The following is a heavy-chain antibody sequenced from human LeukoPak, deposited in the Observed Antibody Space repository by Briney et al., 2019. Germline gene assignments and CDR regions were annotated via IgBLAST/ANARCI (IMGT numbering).Heavy chain of an antibody. J-gene: IGHJ4*02. CDR3: AKDRMSSSSDFSDY. Sequence: GGSLRLSCAASGFTFSSYAISWARHPPGKWLEWVSSISGSGGNTYYADSVKGRFTIPRDNSKNTLYMQMNSLRAEDTAVYYCAKDRMSSSSDFSDYWGQGTLVTVSS. CDR1: GFTFSSYA. CDR2: ISGSGGNT. V-gene: IGHV3-23*01. D-gene: IGHD6-6*01.